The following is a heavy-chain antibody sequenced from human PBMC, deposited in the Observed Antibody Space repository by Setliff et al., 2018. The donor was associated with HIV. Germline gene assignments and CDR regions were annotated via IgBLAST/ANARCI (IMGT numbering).Heavy chain of an antibody. CDR1: GYSISSGYY. CDR2: INHSGIT. V-gene: IGHV4-38-2*01. CDR3: ARVRLRVPPSIFDY. J-gene: IGHJ4*02. Sequence: PSETLSLTCAVSGYSISSGYYWGWIRQPPGKGLGWIGEINHSGITNYNPTLKSRVTISTDTSKNQFSLRLNSVTAADTAVYHCARVRLRVPPSIFDYWGQGALVTVSS. D-gene: IGHD2-2*01.